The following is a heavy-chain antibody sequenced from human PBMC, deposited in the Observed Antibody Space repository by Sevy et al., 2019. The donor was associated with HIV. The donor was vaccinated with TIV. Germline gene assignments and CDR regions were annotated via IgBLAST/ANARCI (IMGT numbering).Heavy chain of an antibody. CDR3: VTDTPFRRFTLSGMAGAHEYYFDY. V-gene: IGHV3-23*01. CDR1: GFNFNNYV. CDR2: ISASGSVT. D-gene: IGHD3-3*01. Sequence: GESLKISCAASGFNFNNYVMTWVRQAPGKGLEWVSTISASGSVTYYSDSVRGRFTISRDNSRNTVSLQMNSLRVEDMAIYYSVTDTPFRRFTLSGMAGAHEYYFDYWGQGTRVTVSS. J-gene: IGHJ4*02.